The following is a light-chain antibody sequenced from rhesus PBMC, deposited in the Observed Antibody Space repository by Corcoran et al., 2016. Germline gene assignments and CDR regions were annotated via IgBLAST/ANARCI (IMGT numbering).Light chain of an antibody. V-gene: IGKV2S15*01. Sequence: DIVMTQTPLSLPVTPGEPASISCRSSQSLLHSGGKTYLYWYLQTPGQSPQLLIHEVSNRTSGVPDRFRCSGSGTDCTLKSSGGEAEDVGVYYCMQGIQLPLTFGPGTKLDIK. CDR2: EVS. CDR1: QSLLHSGGKTY. J-gene: IGKJ3*01. CDR3: MQGIQLPLT.